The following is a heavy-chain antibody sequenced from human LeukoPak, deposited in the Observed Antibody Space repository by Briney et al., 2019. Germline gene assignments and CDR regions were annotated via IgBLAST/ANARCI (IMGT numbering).Heavy chain of an antibody. CDR1: GGSISSYY. V-gene: IGHV4-4*07. J-gene: IGHJ4*02. CDR3: AGGPVGYCSSTSCYFDY. CDR2: IYTSGST. Sequence: SETLSLTCTVSGGSISSYYWSWIRQPAGKGLEWIGRIYTSGSTNYNPSLKSRVTISVDTSKNQFSLKLSSVTAADTAVYYCAGGPVGYCSSTSCYFDYWGQGTLVTVSS. D-gene: IGHD2-2*01.